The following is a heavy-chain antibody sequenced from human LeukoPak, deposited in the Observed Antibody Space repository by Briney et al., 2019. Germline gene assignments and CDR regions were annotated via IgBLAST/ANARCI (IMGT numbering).Heavy chain of an antibody. J-gene: IGHJ4*02. V-gene: IGHV4-59*02. Sequence: SETPSLTCTISGGSVSDYYWSWIRPSPGKGLEWIGYIYHTGSTSYSPSLKSRVTISADTSQNQFSLKLSSVTAADTAVYYCASRKLGNDYWGQGTLVTVSS. D-gene: IGHD7-27*01. CDR2: IYHTGST. CDR3: ASRKLGNDY. CDR1: GGSVSDYY.